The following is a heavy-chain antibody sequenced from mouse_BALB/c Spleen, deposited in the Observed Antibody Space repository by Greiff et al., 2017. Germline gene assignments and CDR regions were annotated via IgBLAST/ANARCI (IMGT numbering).Heavy chain of an antibody. D-gene: IGHD3-3*01. CDR2: ISNGGGST. CDR1: GFTLSSYT. Sequence: EVKLQESGGGLVQPGGSLKLSCAASGFTLSSYTMSWVRQTPEKRLEWVAYISNGGGSTYYPDTVKGRFTISRDNAKNTLYLQMSSLKSEDTAMYYCARRDGYFDVWGAGTTVTVSS. J-gene: IGHJ1*01. CDR3: ARRDGYFDV. V-gene: IGHV5-12-2*01.